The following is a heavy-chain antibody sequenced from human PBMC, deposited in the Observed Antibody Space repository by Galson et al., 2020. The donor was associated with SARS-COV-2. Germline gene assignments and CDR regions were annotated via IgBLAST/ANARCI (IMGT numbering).Heavy chain of an antibody. V-gene: IGHV3-9*01. CDR1: GFTFDDYA. D-gene: IGHD6-19*01. Sequence: SLKISCAASGFTFDDYAMHWVRQAPGKGLEWVSGISWNIGSIGYADSVKGRFTISRDNAKNSLYLQMNSLRAEDTALYYCAKDQAVAEYFFDYWGQGTLVTVSS. J-gene: IGHJ4*02. CDR2: ISWNIGSI. CDR3: AKDQAVAEYFFDY.